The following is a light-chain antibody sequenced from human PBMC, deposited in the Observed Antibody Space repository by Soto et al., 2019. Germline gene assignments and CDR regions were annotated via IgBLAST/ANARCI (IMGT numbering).Light chain of an antibody. Sequence: DIQMTQSPSTLSASVGDRVTITCRASRSISSWLAWYQQKPGKAPKLLIYDASSWESGVPYRFSGSGSGTEFTLTISSLQPDDFAAYYCQQYNSYALTFGQGTKVDIK. CDR2: DAS. J-gene: IGKJ1*01. V-gene: IGKV1-5*01. CDR1: RSISSW. CDR3: QQYNSYALT.